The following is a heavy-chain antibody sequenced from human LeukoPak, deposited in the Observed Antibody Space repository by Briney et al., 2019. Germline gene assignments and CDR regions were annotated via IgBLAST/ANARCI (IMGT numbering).Heavy chain of an antibody. CDR3: AKDLIGIVGATYGY. Sequence: SGGSLRLSCAASGFTFSSYGMHWVRQAPGKGLEWVAVISYDGSNKYYADSVKGRFTISRDNSKNTLYLQMNSLRAEDTAVYCCAKDLIGIVGATYGYWGQGTLVTVSS. V-gene: IGHV3-30*18. CDR2: ISYDGSNK. D-gene: IGHD1-26*01. J-gene: IGHJ4*02. CDR1: GFTFSSYG.